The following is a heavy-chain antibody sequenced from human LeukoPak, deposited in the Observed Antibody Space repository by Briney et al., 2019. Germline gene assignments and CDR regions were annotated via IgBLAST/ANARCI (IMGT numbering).Heavy chain of an antibody. CDR2: ISGSGGST. CDR3: AKRWGETRGYIVSRATYHFDY. V-gene: IGHV3-23*01. Sequence: PGGSLRLSCAASGFTFSSYAMSWVRQAPGKGLEWVSAISGSGGSTYYADSVKGRFTISRDNSKNTLYLQMNSLRAEDTAVYYCAKRWGETRGYIVSRATYHFDYWGQGTLVTVSS. D-gene: IGHD5-12*01. CDR1: GFTFSSYA. J-gene: IGHJ4*02.